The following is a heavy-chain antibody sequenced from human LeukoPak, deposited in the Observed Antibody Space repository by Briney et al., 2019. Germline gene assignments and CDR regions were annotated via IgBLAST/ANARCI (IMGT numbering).Heavy chain of an antibody. CDR2: ISSSGSTI. V-gene: IGHV3-48*03. J-gene: IGHJ4*02. D-gene: IGHD3-9*01. CDR3: ASVPTKFDWLLFDY. CDR1: GFTFSSYE. Sequence: GGSLRLSCAASGFTFSSYEMNWVGQAAGKGLEWVSYISSSGSTIYYADSVKGRFTISRDNAKNSLYLQMNSLRAEDTAVYYCASVPTKFDWLLFDYWGQGTLVTVSS.